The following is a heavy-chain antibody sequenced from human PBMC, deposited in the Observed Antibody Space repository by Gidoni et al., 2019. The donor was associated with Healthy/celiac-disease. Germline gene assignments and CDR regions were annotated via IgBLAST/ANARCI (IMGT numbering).Heavy chain of an antibody. V-gene: IGHV3-23*01. CDR3: AKASAYYDSSGPGYYFDY. CDR1: GFTFSSYA. CDR2: ISGSGGTT. Sequence: EVQLLESGGGLVQPGGSLRLSCAASGFTFSSYAMGWVRQAPGKGLEWVSTISGSGGTTYYADSVKGRFTISRDNSKNTLYLQMNSLRAEDTAVYYCAKASAYYDSSGPGYYFDYWGQGTLVTVSS. D-gene: IGHD3-22*01. J-gene: IGHJ4*02.